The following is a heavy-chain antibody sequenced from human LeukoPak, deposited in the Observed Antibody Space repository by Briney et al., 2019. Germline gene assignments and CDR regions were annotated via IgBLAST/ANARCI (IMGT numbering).Heavy chain of an antibody. D-gene: IGHD6-13*01. CDR2: ISGDGGST. CDR3: ALPSRRSSSWHDAFDI. CDR1: GFTFDDYA. Sequence: PGGSLRLSCAASGFTFDDYAMHWVRQAPRKGLEWVSLISGDGGSTYYADSVKGRFTISRDNSKNSLYLQMNSLRTEDTALYYCALPSRRSSSWHDAFDIWGQGTMVTVSS. V-gene: IGHV3-43*02. J-gene: IGHJ3*02.